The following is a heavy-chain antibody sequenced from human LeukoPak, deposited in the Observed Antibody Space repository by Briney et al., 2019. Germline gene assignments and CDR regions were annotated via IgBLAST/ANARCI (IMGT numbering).Heavy chain of an antibody. D-gene: IGHD3-10*01. Sequence: ASVKVSCKASGYTFTSYAMNWVRQAPGQGLEWMGWINTNTGNPTYAQGFTGRFVFSLDTSVSTAYLQISSLKAEDTAVYYCARDRVLLGVGESYYFDYWGQGTLVTVSS. CDR1: GYTFTSYA. CDR3: ARDRVLLGVGESYYFDY. J-gene: IGHJ4*02. CDR2: INTNTGNP. V-gene: IGHV7-4-1*02.